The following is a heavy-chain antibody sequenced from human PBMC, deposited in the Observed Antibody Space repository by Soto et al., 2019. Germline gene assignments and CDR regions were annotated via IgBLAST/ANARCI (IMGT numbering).Heavy chain of an antibody. V-gene: IGHV1-18*04. D-gene: IGHD3-10*01. CDR3: ARLLLWFGESTSYFDY. CDR1: GYTFTSYG. J-gene: IGHJ4*02. Sequence: GASVKVSCKASGYTFTSYGISWVRQAPGQGLEWMGWISAYNGNTNYAQKLQGRVTMTTDTSTSTAYMELRSLRSDDTAVYYCARLLLWFGESTSYFDYWGQGTLVTVSS. CDR2: ISAYNGNT.